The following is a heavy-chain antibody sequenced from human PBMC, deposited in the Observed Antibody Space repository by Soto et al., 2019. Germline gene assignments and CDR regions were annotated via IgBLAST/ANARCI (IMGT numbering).Heavy chain of an antibody. CDR3: AHRRAILGVVYGMDV. CDR1: GFSLTTSGVG. V-gene: IGHV2-5*02. D-gene: IGHD3-3*01. CDR2: IYWDDDK. J-gene: IGHJ6*02. Sequence: QITLKESGPTLVKPTQTLTLTCTFSGFSLTTSGVGVGWIRQPPGKALEWLALIYWDDDKRYSPSLKSRLTITEDTFKNKVVLTMANMDPVDTGTDYCAHRRAILGVVYGMDVWGQGTTVTVSS.